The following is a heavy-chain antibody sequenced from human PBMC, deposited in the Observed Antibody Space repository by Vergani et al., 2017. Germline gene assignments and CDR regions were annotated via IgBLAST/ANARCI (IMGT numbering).Heavy chain of an antibody. CDR1: GFSLSNARMG. CDR3: ARIWPPGYYYYYGMDV. J-gene: IGHJ6*02. V-gene: IGHV2-26*01. Sequence: QVTLKESGPVLVKPTETLTLTCTVSGFSLSNARMGVSWIRQPPGKALEWLAHIFSNDEKSYSTSLKSRLTISKDTSKSQVVLTMTYMDPVDTATYYCARIWPPGYYYYYGMDVWGQGTTVTVSS. CDR2: IFSNDEK.